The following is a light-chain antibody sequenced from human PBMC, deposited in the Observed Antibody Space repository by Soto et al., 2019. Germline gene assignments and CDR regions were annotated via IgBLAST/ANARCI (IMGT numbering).Light chain of an antibody. CDR1: QSVNRR. Sequence: EILLTQSPGTLSLSPGERATLSCRSSQSVNRRLALYQHKPCQAPRLLVSGASSRATGIPDRFSGSGSATDFTLTISRLEPEDFALYYCQHYGRSPITFCQGTRLEIK. J-gene: IGKJ5*01. V-gene: IGKV3-20*01. CDR3: QHYGRSPIT. CDR2: GAS.